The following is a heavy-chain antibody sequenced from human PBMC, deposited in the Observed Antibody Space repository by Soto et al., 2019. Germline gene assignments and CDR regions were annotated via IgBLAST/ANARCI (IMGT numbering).Heavy chain of an antibody. Sequence: QVHLQESGPGLVKPSQTLSLTCTVSGDSISRGSFYWSWFRHHPGKGLEWIGFIYYSGSTYYNPSLKSRVTISVDSSKNQFSLRLSSETAADTALYYCARGPKQLGGSFYYGLDVWGQGTTVTVSS. CDR2: IYYSGST. V-gene: IGHV4-31*03. CDR3: ARGPKQLGGSFYYGLDV. J-gene: IGHJ6*02. CDR1: GDSISRGSFY. D-gene: IGHD1-1*01.